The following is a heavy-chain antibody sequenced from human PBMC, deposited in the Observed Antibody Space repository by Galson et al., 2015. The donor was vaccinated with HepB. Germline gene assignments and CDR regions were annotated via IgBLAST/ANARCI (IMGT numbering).Heavy chain of an antibody. CDR3: AKQASRGSIYNGCFDF. CDR1: GFTFSSYA. J-gene: IGHJ4*02. D-gene: IGHD1-26*01. V-gene: IGHV3-23*01. CDR2: ISGIGGST. Sequence: SLRLSCAGSGFTFSSYAMSWVRQAPGKGLEWVSGISGIGGSTYYADSVKGRFTISRDNSKSTLYLQMNSLRAEDTAVYYCAKQASRGSIYNGCFDFWGQGTLVTVSS.